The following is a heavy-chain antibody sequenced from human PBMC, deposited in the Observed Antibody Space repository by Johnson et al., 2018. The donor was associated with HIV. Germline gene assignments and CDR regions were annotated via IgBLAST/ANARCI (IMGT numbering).Heavy chain of an antibody. J-gene: IGHJ3*01. V-gene: IGHV3-23*04. Sequence: VQLVESGGGVVQPGRSLRLSCAASGFTFSSYAMSWVRQAPGKGLEWVSAISGSGGSTYYADSVKGRFPITRDNSKNTLYLQMNSLKTEDTAVYYCTTDPYGSGPWGQGTMVTVSS. CDR1: GFTFSSYA. CDR2: ISGSGGST. CDR3: TTDPYGSGP. D-gene: IGHD3-10*01.